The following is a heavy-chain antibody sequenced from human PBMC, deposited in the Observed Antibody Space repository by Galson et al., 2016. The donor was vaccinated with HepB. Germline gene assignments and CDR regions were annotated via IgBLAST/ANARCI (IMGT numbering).Heavy chain of an antibody. V-gene: IGHV2-5*02. Sequence: PALVKPTQTLTLTCTFSGFSLSTYGVGVGWIRQPPGKALEWLALIYWDDDKRYSPSLKSRLSITKDTSKNQVVLTMTYMDPVDTATYYCAPVASTRWFDHWGQGTLVSVSS. D-gene: IGHD5/OR15-5a*01. CDR3: APVASTRWFDH. CDR2: IYWDDDK. CDR1: GFSLSTYGVG. J-gene: IGHJ5*02.